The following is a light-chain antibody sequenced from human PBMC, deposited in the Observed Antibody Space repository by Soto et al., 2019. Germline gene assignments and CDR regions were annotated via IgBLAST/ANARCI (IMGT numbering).Light chain of an antibody. J-gene: IGKJ1*01. CDR1: QFISTW. CDR3: QFYNSYSWT. CDR2: EAS. V-gene: IGKV1-5*01. Sequence: DIQMTQSPSTLSASVGDRVTITCRANQFISTWVAWFQQKPGKAPRLLIHEASALQSGVPSRFRGSGSGTEFTLSISSLQSDDFATYYCQFYNSYSWTFGQGTKVEI.